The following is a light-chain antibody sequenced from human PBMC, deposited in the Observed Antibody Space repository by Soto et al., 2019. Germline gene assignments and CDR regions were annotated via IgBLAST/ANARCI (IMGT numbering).Light chain of an antibody. Sequence: DIQMSQSPSSLSASVGDGVTITCQASQDITNYLNWYQHKPGKLPKLLIYDASNLETGVPSRFSGSGSGTAFTFTISSLQTADIATYYCQQYDNLPFAFGGGTKVEIK. V-gene: IGKV1-33*01. J-gene: IGKJ4*01. CDR1: QDITNY. CDR2: DAS. CDR3: QQYDNLPFA.